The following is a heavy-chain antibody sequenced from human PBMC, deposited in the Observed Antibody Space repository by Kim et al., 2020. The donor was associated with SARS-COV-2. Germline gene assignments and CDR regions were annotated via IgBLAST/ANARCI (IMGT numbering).Heavy chain of an antibody. V-gene: IGHV3-21*01. CDR2: ISSSSYNI. CDR1: GFTFSSYS. D-gene: IGHD3-22*01. Sequence: GGSLRLSCAASGFTFSSYSMNWVRQAPRKGLEWVSSISSSSYNIYYADSVKGRFTISRDNAKNSLYLQMNSLRAEDTAVYYCAREMLDRSGYYVDYWGQGTLVTVSS. J-gene: IGHJ4*02. CDR3: AREMLDRSGYYVDY.